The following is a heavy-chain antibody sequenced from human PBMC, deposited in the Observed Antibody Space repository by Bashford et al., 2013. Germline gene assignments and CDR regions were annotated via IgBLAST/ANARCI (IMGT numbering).Heavy chain of an antibody. V-gene: IGHV3-23*01. D-gene: IGHD1-26*01. Sequence: VRQAPGKGLEWVSSISGSGTNTYYADSVKGRSTISRDNSKYTLYLQMNSLRAEDTAVYYCARVKRSGNTGFAFDIWGQGTMVTVSS. CDR2: ISGSGTNT. J-gene: IGHJ3*02. CDR3: ARVKRSGNTGFAFDI.